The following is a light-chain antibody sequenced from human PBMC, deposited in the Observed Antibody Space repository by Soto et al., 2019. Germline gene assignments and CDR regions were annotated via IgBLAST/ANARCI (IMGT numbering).Light chain of an antibody. CDR2: GNS. J-gene: IGLJ1*01. CDR3: QSYDSSLSAYV. CDR1: SSNIGAGYD. V-gene: IGLV1-40*01. Sequence: QSVLAQPPSVSGAPGQTVTISCTGRSSNIGAGYDLHWYQQLPGTAHKLLLDGNSHRPSGVPDRFSGSKSGTSASLAITGLQAEDEADYYCQSYDSSLSAYVFGSGTKLTVL.